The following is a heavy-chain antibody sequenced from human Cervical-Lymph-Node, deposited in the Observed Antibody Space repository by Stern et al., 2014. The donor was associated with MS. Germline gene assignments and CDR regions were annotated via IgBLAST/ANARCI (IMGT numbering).Heavy chain of an antibody. J-gene: IGHJ4*02. CDR3: ASSDVAASGTFDS. D-gene: IGHD6-13*01. CDR1: GGTLKSHT. Sequence: DQLVESGAEVKKPGSSVTVACKASGGTLKSHTVSLVRQAPGEGLAWMGGINPSFGTVNYAQKFQGRVTITADELTNTVHMEMSGLRSEDRAVYYCASSDVAASGTFDSWGQGTQVTVSS. CDR2: INPSFGTV. V-gene: IGHV1-69*01.